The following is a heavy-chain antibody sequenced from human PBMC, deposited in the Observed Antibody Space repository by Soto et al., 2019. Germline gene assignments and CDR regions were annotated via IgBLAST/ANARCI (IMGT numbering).Heavy chain of an antibody. Sequence: GGSLRHSYAASGFTFISYGMHWVRQAPGKGLEWVAVISYDGSNKYYVDSVKGRFTISRDNSKNTLYLQMNSLRAEDTAVYYCAKDRATVTQRPNGKDYWGQGTLVTVSS. V-gene: IGHV3-30*18. J-gene: IGHJ4*02. CDR2: ISYDGSNK. CDR1: GFTFISYG. D-gene: IGHD4-17*01. CDR3: AKDRATVTQRPNGKDY.